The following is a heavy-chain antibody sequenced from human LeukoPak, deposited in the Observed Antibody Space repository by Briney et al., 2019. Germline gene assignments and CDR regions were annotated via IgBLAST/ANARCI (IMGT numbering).Heavy chain of an antibody. Sequence: ASVKVSCKASGGTFSSYAISWVRQAPGQGLEWMGGIIPIFGTANYAQKFQGRVTITADKSTGTAYMELSSLRSEDTAVYYCARADSSGYYPLPGAFDIWGQGTMVTVSS. J-gene: IGHJ3*02. CDR1: GGTFSSYA. V-gene: IGHV1-69*06. CDR2: IIPIFGTA. D-gene: IGHD3-22*01. CDR3: ARADSSGYYPLPGAFDI.